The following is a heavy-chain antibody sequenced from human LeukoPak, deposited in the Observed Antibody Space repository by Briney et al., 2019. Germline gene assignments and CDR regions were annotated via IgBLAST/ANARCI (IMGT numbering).Heavy chain of an antibody. V-gene: IGHV3-21*01. Sequence: GGSVRLSCAASGFTFSSYSMNWVRQAPGKGLEWVSSISSSSSYIYYADSVKGRFAISRDNAKNSLYLQVNSLRAEDTAVYYCAREIALTGLNDYWGQGTRDSVSS. CDR3: AREIALTGLNDY. CDR1: GFTFSSYS. D-gene: IGHD3-9*01. J-gene: IGHJ4*02. CDR2: ISSSSSYI.